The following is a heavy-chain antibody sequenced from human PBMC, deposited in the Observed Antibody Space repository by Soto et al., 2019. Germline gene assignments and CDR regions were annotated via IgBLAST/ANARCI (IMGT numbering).Heavy chain of an antibody. CDR2: LSAYNGNT. J-gene: IGHJ3*02. Sequence: APVKFSCKASGDAFTSYGISWVRHAPEQGLEWMGWLSAYNGNTNYAQNLTVRVTMTTDTSTSTAYMEMRSLRSDDTAVYYCATGMSIAAAGTDAFDIWGQGTMVTVSS. CDR3: ATGMSIAAAGTDAFDI. V-gene: IGHV1-18*01. D-gene: IGHD6-13*01. CDR1: GDAFTSYG.